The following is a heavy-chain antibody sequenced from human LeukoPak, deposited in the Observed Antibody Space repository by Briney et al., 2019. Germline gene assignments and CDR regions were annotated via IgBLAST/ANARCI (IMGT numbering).Heavy chain of an antibody. Sequence: ASVKVSCKASGYTFTSYYMHWVRQAPGQGLEWMGIINPSGGSTSYAQKFQGRVTMTRDTSTSTVYMELSSLRSEDTAVYYCARDPSRGIAAAGIDYWGQGTQVTVSS. J-gene: IGHJ4*02. CDR1: GYTFTSYY. V-gene: IGHV1-46*03. CDR2: INPSGGST. D-gene: IGHD6-13*01. CDR3: ARDPSRGIAAAGIDY.